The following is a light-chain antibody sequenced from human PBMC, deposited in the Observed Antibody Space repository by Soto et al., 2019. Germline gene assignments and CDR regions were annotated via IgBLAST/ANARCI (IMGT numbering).Light chain of an antibody. CDR1: QSISSW. V-gene: IGKV1-5*01. CDR3: QQYNRYPYT. Sequence: DIQMTQSPFTLSASVGDRVTITCRASQSISSWLAWYQQKPGKAPKFLIYDASSLKSGVPSRFSGSGSGTESTLTISRLQPDDFATYYCQQYNRYPYTFGQGTKLEI. CDR2: DAS. J-gene: IGKJ2*01.